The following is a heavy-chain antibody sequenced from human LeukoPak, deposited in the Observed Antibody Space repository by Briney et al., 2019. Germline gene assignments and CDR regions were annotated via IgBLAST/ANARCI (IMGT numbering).Heavy chain of an antibody. CDR1: GGSISSSSYY. Sequence: SETLSLTCTVSGGSISSSSYYWGWIRQPPGKGLEWIGSIYYSGSTYYNPSLKSRVTISVDTSKNQFSLKLSSVTAADTAVYYCARGGTLMNAGYWGQGTLVTVSS. D-gene: IGHD3-16*01. J-gene: IGHJ4*02. V-gene: IGHV4-39*01. CDR2: IYYSGST. CDR3: ARGGTLMNAGY.